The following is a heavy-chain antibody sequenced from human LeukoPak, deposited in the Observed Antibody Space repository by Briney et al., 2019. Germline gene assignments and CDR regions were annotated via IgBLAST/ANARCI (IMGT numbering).Heavy chain of an antibody. CDR1: GVSISSYY. Sequence: SETLSLTCTVSGVSISSYYWSWIRQPPGKGLEWIGYIYYSGSTNYNPSLKSRVTISVDTSKNQFSLKLSSVTAADTAVYYCARLIRYFDWFPFDYWGQGTLVTVSS. CDR3: ARLIRYFDWFPFDY. CDR2: IYYSGST. V-gene: IGHV4-59*08. D-gene: IGHD3-9*01. J-gene: IGHJ4*02.